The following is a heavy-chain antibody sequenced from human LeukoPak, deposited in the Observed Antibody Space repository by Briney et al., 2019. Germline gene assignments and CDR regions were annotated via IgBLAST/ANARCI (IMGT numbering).Heavy chain of an antibody. CDR2: ITASGDST. D-gene: IGHD2-15*01. CDR3: ARRDIVVVVSASDY. CDR1: GFTFSNYV. V-gene: IGHV3-23*01. J-gene: IGHJ4*02. Sequence: GESLRLSCAASGFTFSNYVMIWVRQAPGKGLEWVSGITASGDSTYYGDSVKGRFTMSRDNSKNTVYLQMNSLRVDDTAVYYCARRDIVVVVSASDYWGQGTLVTVSS.